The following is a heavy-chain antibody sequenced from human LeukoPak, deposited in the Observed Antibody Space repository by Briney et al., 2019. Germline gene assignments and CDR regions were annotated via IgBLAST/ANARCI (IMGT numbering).Heavy chain of an antibody. CDR3: ARDGAQLWLGYYFDY. CDR2: ISSSSSYI. Sequence: GGSLRLSCVASGFTFSSYSMNWVLQAPGKGLEWVSSISSSSSYIYYADSVKGRFTISRDNAKNSLYLQMNSLRAEDTAVYYCARDGAQLWLGYYFDYWGQGTLVTVSS. V-gene: IGHV3-21*01. D-gene: IGHD5-18*01. J-gene: IGHJ4*02. CDR1: GFTFSSYS.